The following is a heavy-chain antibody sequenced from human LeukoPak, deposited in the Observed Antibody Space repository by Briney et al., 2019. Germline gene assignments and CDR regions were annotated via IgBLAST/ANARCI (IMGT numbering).Heavy chain of an antibody. CDR1: GGFINSYY. CDR2: IYNSETI. V-gene: IGHV4-59*01. J-gene: IGHJ3*02. Sequence: SETLSLTCTVSGGFINSYYWSWIRQPPGKGLEWIGYIYNSETINYNPSLTSRVTISLDTSKNQVSLKLTSVTDADTAMYYCVRVGGASSILSAFDIWGQGTMVTVSS. D-gene: IGHD6-6*01. CDR3: VRVGGASSILSAFDI.